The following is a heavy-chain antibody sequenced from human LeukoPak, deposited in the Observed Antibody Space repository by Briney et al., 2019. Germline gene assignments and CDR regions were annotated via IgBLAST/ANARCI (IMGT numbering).Heavy chain of an antibody. CDR1: GFTVSSNY. CDR2: IYTGGST. D-gene: IGHD6-13*01. J-gene: IGHJ6*02. Sequence: GGSLRLYCAASGFTVSSNYMSWVRQATGKGLEWVSLIYTGGSTYYADSMRGRFTIARDNSKNTLYLQMNSLRPKDTAIYYCARGFGKAAADVFGGYTMDVWGQGTTVAVSS. CDR3: ARGFGKAAADVFGGYTMDV. V-gene: IGHV3-66*02.